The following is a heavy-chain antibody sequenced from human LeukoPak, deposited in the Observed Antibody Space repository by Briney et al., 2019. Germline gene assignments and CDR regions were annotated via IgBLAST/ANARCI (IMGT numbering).Heavy chain of an antibody. V-gene: IGHV1-2*02. CDR1: GYTFTGYY. J-gene: IGHJ6*02. CDR3: ARRIVVPADYYYYGMDV. CDR2: INPNSGGT. Sequence: ASVKVSCKASGYTFTGYYMHWVRQAPGQGLEWMGWINPNSGGTNYAQKFQGRVTMTRDTSISTAYMELSRLRSDDTAVYYCARRIVVPADYYYYGMDVWGQGTTVTVPS. D-gene: IGHD2-2*01.